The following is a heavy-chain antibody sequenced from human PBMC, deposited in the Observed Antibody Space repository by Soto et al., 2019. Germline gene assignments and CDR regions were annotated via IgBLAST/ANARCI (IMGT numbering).Heavy chain of an antibody. D-gene: IGHD1-7*01. V-gene: IGHV3-23*01. CDR1: GFTFSSYG. CDR2: SSATGAGR. CDR3: AKDRRAGGNYGFYSDF. Sequence: PGGSLRLSCAASGFTFSSYGMTWVRQAPGKGLGWVSFSSATGAGRYYADSVKGRFTISRDNSKNTLYLQMSSLRADDTAVYYCAKDRRAGGNYGFYSDFWGQGALVTVSS. J-gene: IGHJ4*02.